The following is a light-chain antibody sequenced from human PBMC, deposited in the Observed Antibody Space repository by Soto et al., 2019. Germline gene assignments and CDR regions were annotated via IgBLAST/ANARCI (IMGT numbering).Light chain of an antibody. J-gene: IGLJ3*02. Sequence: QSVLTQPPSVSGTPGQRVTISCSGSSSNIGNNYVYWYQMVPGTAPKLLIYRNNQRPSGVPDRFSGSRSGTSASLAISGLRSEDEAAYYCAAWDDSLSGRGVFGGGTKLTVL. V-gene: IGLV1-47*01. CDR2: RNN. CDR3: AAWDDSLSGRGV. CDR1: SSNIGNNY.